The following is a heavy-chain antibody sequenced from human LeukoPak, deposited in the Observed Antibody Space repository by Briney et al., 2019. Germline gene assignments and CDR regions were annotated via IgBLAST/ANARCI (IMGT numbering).Heavy chain of an antibody. V-gene: IGHV4-39*07. CDR3: ARGSYYFDY. Sequence: SETLSLTCTVSGGSISSSSYYWGWIRQPPGKGLEWIGSIYYSGSTYYNPSLKSRVTISVDTSKNQFSLKLSSVTAADTAVYYCARGSYYFDYWGQGTLVTVSS. D-gene: IGHD3-10*01. CDR1: GGSISSSSYY. CDR2: IYYSGST. J-gene: IGHJ4*02.